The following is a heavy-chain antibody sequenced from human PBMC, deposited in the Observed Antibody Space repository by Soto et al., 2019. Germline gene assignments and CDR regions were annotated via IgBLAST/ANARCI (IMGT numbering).Heavy chain of an antibody. CDR2: IRSKAYGGTT. D-gene: IGHD3-22*01. CDR3: TSSGYYYDSSGYYYGYYYYGMDF. CDR1: GFTFGDYA. Sequence: PGGSLRLSCTASGFTFGDYAMSWFRQAPGKGLEWVGFIRSKAYGGTTEYAASVKGRFTISRDDSKSIAYLQMNSLKTEDTAVYYCTSSGYYYDSSGYYYGYYYYGMDFWGQGITVTVAS. V-gene: IGHV3-49*03. J-gene: IGHJ6*02.